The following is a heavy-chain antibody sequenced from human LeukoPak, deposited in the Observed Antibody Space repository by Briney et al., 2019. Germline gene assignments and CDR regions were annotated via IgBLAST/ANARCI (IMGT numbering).Heavy chain of an antibody. V-gene: IGHV1-69*13. D-gene: IGHD5-12*01. CDR2: ITPIFGTA. Sequence: SVKVSCKASGDTFSSYVISWVRQAPGQGLEWMGGITPIFGTAKYAQKFQGRVSITADESTSTAYMELSSLRSEDTAVYYCARVGDDIVAGGSWFDPWGQGTLVTVSS. J-gene: IGHJ5*02. CDR1: GDTFSSYV. CDR3: ARVGDDIVAGGSWFDP.